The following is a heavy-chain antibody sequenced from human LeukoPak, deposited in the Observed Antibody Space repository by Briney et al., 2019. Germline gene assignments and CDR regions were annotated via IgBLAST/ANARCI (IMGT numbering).Heavy chain of an antibody. CDR3: AREYNSRATFDY. D-gene: IGHD1-20*01. Sequence: KPGRSLRLSCAASASGVSFTSHSMNWVRQAPGKGLEWISYISSSGSYIFYAASVEGRFTVSRDNARNSLYLQMNSLRAEDTAIYYCAREYNSRATFDYWGQGTLVTVSS. CDR1: ASGVSFTSHS. J-gene: IGHJ4*02. CDR2: ISSSGSYI. V-gene: IGHV3-21*05.